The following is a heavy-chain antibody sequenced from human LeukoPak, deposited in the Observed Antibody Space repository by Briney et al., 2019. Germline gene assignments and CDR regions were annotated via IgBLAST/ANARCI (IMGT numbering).Heavy chain of an antibody. CDR1: GFTFSSYG. J-gene: IGHJ3*02. D-gene: IGHD5-12*01. V-gene: IGHV3-30*02. CDR2: IRYDGSNK. Sequence: PGGSLRLSCAASGFTFSSYGMHWVRQAPGKGLEWVAFIRYDGSNKYYADSVKGRFTISRDNSKNTLYLQMNSLRAEDTAVYYCARGISGGMATQLTAYAFDIWGQGTMVTVSS. CDR3: ARGISGGMATQLTAYAFDI.